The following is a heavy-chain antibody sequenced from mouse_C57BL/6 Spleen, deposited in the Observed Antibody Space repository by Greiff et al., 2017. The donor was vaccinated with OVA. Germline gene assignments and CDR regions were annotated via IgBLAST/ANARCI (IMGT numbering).Heavy chain of an antibody. Sequence: VQLQQSGAELAKPGASVKLSCKASGYTFTSYWMHWVKQRPGQGLEWIGYINPSSGYTKYNQKFKDKATLTADKSSSTAYMQLSSLTYEDSAVYYCEGDGDYSSAWFAYWGQGTLVTVSA. CDR1: GYTFTSYW. J-gene: IGHJ3*01. CDR3: EGDGDYSSAWFAY. CDR2: INPSSGYT. D-gene: IGHD2-13*01. V-gene: IGHV1-7*01.